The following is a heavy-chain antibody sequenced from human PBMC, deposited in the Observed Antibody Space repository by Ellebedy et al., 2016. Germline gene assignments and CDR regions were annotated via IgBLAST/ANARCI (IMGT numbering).Heavy chain of an antibody. CDR2: ISYDGSNK. CDR3: AKVPIPLLWPGGENYYYYMDV. J-gene: IGHJ6*03. CDR1: GFTFSSYA. Sequence: GESLKISXAASGFTFSSYAMHWVRQAPGKGLEWVAVISYDGSNKYYADSVKGRFTISRDNSKNTLYLQMNSLRAEDTAVYYCAKVPIPLLWPGGENYYYYMDVWGKGTTVTVSS. D-gene: IGHD3-10*01. V-gene: IGHV3-30-3*01.